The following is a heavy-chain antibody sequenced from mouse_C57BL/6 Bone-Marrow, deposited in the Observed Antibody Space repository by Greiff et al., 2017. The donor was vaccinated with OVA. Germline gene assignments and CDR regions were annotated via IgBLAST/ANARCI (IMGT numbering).Heavy chain of an antibody. CDR1: GFTFSDFY. CDR3: ATLDAMDY. Sequence: EVHLVESGGGLVQPGGSLKLSCAASGFTFSDFYMYWIRQTPEKRLEWVAYISNGGGSTYYPDTVKGRFTISRDNAKNTLYLQMSRLKSEDTAMYYCATLDAMDYWGQGTSVTVSS. J-gene: IGHJ4*01. V-gene: IGHV5-12*01. CDR2: ISNGGGST.